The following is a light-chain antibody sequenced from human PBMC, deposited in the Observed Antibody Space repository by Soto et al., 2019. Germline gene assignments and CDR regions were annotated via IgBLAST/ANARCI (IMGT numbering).Light chain of an antibody. V-gene: IGKV4-1*01. CDR3: QQYESTPPT. CDR1: QSVLSSSNNKNY. J-gene: IGKJ2*01. Sequence: DIVMTQSPDSLAVSLGERATINCKSSQSVLSSSNNKNYLAWYQQRPGQPPKLLIYWASTRESGVPERFSGSGSGTDFTLTITSLQAEDVAVYYCQQYESTPPTFGQGTKLEIK. CDR2: WAS.